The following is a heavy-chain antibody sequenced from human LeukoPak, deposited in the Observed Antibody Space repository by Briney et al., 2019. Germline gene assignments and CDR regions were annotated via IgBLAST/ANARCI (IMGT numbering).Heavy chain of an antibody. CDR1: GFTVSSNY. D-gene: IGHD5-18*01. V-gene: IGHV3-66*01. CDR2: IYSGGST. CDR3: ASRRGYSYGFDY. Sequence: PGGSLRLSCAASGFTVSSNYMSWVRQAPGKGLEWVSVIYSGGSTYYADSVKGGFTISRDNSKNTLYLQMNSLRAEDTAVYYCASRRGYSYGFDYWGQGTLVTVSS. J-gene: IGHJ4*02.